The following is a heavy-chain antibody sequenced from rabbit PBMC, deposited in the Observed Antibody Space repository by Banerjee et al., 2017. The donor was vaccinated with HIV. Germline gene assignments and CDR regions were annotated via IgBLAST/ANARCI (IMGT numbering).Heavy chain of an antibody. CDR3: ARDLAGVIGWNFGL. Sequence: QSLEESGGDLVKPGASLTLTCTASGFTLSSYWICWVRQAPGKGLEWIGCIYTGSGSTYYASWAKGRFTVSKTSSTTVTLQMTSLTAADTATYFCARDLAGVIGWNFGLWGPGTLVTVS. V-gene: IGHV1S40*01. D-gene: IGHD4-1*01. J-gene: IGHJ4*01. CDR1: GFTLSSYW. CDR2: IYTGSGST.